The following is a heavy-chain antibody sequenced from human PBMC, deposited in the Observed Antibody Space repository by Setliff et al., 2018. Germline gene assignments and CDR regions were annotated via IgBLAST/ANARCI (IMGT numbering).Heavy chain of an antibody. CDR3: AREAFVVVPAALHYYYGMDV. Sequence: SETLSLTCTVSGGSISDYYWSWIRQAPGKGLEWIGYIYYGGSTNYNPSLNSRVAISVDTSENQFSLRLNSVTAADTAVYYCAREAFVVVPAALHYYYGMDVWGQGTTVTVSS. J-gene: IGHJ6*02. CDR2: IYYGGST. D-gene: IGHD2-2*01. V-gene: IGHV4-59*01. CDR1: GGSISDYY.